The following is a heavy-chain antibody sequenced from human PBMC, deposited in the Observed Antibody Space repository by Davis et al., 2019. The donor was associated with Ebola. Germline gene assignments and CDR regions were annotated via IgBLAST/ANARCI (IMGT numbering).Heavy chain of an antibody. CDR1: GYTFTSYA. CDR3: ARDSFDY. J-gene: IGHJ4*02. V-gene: IGHV1-3*01. Sequence: ASVTVSCKASGYTFTSYAMHWVRQAPGQRLEWMGWINAGNGNTKYSQKFQGRVTITRDTSASTAYMELRSLRSDDTAVYYCARDSFDYWGQGTLVTVSS. CDR2: INAGNGNT.